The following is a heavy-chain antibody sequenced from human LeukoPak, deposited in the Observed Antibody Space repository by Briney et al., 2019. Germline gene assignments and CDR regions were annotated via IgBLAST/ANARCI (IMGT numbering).Heavy chain of an antibody. J-gene: IGHJ4*02. CDR3: ASSESFDY. CDR2: MRRDGSLI. V-gene: IGHV3-7*01. Sequence: GGSLRLSCAASGFAFGRFWMSWVRQAPGRGLQWVASMRRDGSLIYYLDSVRGRFIISRDNARNSLYLQMNSLRAEDTAVYYCASSESFDYWGQGTLVTASS. CDR1: GFAFGRFW.